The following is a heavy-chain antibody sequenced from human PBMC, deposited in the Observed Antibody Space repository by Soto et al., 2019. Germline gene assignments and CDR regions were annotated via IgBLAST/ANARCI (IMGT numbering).Heavy chain of an antibody. J-gene: IGHJ6*02. CDR1: GYTFTSYG. V-gene: IGHV1-18*01. D-gene: IGHD3-22*01. Sequence: GASVKVSCKASGYTFTSYGISWVRQAPGQGLERMGWISAYNGNTNYAQKLQGRVTMTTDTSTSTAYMELRSLRSDDTAVYYCARAVLNYYDSSGYYIYYYYGMDVWGQGTTVTVSS. CDR3: ARAVLNYYDSSGYYIYYYYGMDV. CDR2: ISAYNGNT.